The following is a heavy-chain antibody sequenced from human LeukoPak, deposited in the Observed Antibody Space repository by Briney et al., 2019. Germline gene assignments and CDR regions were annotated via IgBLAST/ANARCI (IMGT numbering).Heavy chain of an antibody. CDR3: ARDTVTPGVDP. Sequence: SETLSLTCTVSGGSISSGGYYWSWIRQHPGKGLEWIGDIYYSGSTYYNPSLKSRVTISVDTSMNQSSLKLSSVTAADTAVYYCARDTVTPGVDPWGQGTLVTVSS. CDR1: GGSISSGGYY. CDR2: IYYSGST. V-gene: IGHV4-31*03. D-gene: IGHD4-17*01. J-gene: IGHJ5*02.